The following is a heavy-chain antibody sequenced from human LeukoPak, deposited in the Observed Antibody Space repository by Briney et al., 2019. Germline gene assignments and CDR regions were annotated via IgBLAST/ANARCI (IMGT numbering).Heavy chain of an antibody. CDR1: GFTVSSNY. CDR2: ISYDGPNK. CDR3: AKDFAKYCSGGCDFQY. V-gene: IGHV3-30*18. Sequence: GGSLRLSCAASGFTVSSNYMSWVRQPPGRGLEWVAVISYDGPNKYYADSVKGRFTISRDNSKNTLYLQMNSLRTDDTAVYYCAKDFAKYCSGGCDFQYWGQGTLVTVSS. D-gene: IGHD2-15*01. J-gene: IGHJ1*01.